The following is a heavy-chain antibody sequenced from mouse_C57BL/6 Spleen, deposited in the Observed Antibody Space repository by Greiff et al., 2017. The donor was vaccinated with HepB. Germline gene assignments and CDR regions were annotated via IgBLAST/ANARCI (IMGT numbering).Heavy chain of an antibody. V-gene: IGHV8-12*01. Sequence: QVTLKESGPGILQSSQTLSLTCSFSGFSLSTSGMGVSWIRQPSGKGLEWLAHIYWDDDKRYNPSLKSRLTISKDTSRNQVFLKITSVDAADTATYYCARNAYYSNGGYFDVWGTGTTVTVSS. CDR2: IYWDDDK. CDR3: ARNAYYSNGGYFDV. J-gene: IGHJ1*03. D-gene: IGHD2-5*01. CDR1: GFSLSTSGMG.